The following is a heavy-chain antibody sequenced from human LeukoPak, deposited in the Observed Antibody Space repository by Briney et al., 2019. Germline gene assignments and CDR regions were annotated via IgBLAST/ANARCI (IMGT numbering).Heavy chain of an antibody. CDR3: ASSRGSWPDYFDY. CDR1: GFTFSSYS. D-gene: IGHD6-13*01. CDR2: ISSSGSTI. J-gene: IGHJ4*02. V-gene: IGHV3-48*04. Sequence: GGSLRLSCAASGFTFSSYSMNWVRQAPGKGLEWVSSISSSGSTIYYADSVKGRFTISRDNAKNSLYLQMNSLRAEDTAVYYCASSRGSWPDYFDYWGQGTLVTVSS.